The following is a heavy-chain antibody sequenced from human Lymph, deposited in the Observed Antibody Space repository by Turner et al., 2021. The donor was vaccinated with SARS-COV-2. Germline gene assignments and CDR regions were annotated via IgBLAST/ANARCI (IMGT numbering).Heavy chain of an antibody. V-gene: IGHV3-21*01. CDR2: ISSSSGYI. D-gene: IGHD4-17*01. CDR3: ARGDYGDYGTVYFDY. Sequence: EVQPAESGGGTVTAGGSLRLSSAASGFTCSSYSMKWVRQAPGEGLVWVIAISSSSGYIYYAHSVKGRFTISRDNAKNSLYLQMNSLRAEDTAVYYCARGDYGDYGTVYFDYWGQGTLVTVSS. J-gene: IGHJ4*02. CDR1: GFTCSSYS.